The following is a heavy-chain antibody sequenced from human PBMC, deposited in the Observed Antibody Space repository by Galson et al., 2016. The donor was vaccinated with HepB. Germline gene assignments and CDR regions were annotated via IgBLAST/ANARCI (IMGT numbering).Heavy chain of an antibody. CDR2: IYYSGTT. CDR1: GGSISSGDYY. V-gene: IGHV4-30-4*01. J-gene: IGHJ2*01. Sequence: PLSLTCTVSGGSISSGDYYWGWLRQPPGKALEWIGYIYYSGTTYYNSSLRSRVSISVDTSKNQFSLKLSSVTAADTAVYYCARTHGGDSDWYFDLWGRGTLVTASS. CDR3: ARTHGGDSDWYFDL. D-gene: IGHD4-23*01.